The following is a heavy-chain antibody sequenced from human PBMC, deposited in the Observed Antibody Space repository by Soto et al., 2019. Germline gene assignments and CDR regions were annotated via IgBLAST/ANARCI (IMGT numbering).Heavy chain of an antibody. V-gene: IGHV4-4*02. CDR2: IHHSGNT. Sequence: QVQLQESGPGLVEPSGTLSLTCAVSGASIITQNYYNWVRQSPGKGLEWIGEIHHSGNTNFSPSLKSRVTLSVDTSKNQVSLRLSSVTAADTAIYYCAHSPGWYFLDYWGQVALVTVS. D-gene: IGHD6-13*01. CDR3: AHSPGWYFLDY. CDR1: GASIITQNY. J-gene: IGHJ4*02.